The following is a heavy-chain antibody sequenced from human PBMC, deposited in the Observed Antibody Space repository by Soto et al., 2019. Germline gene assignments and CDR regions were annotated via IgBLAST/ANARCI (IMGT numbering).Heavy chain of an antibody. CDR1: GFTFSSYA. Sequence: GGSLRLSCAASGFTFSSYAMSWVRQAPGKGLEWVSAISGSGGSTYYADSVKGRFTISRVNSKKTLYLQMNSLRAEDTAVYYCAPSYMITFGGVIDYWGQGTLVTVSS. D-gene: IGHD3-16*01. CDR3: APSYMITFGGVIDY. V-gene: IGHV3-23*01. CDR2: ISGSGGST. J-gene: IGHJ4*02.